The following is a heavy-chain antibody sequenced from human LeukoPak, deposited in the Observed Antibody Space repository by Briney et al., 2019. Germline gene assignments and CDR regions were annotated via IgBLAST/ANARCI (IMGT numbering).Heavy chain of an antibody. CDR3: PRDRGGLRLGELSSYFDY. D-gene: IGHD3-16*02. CDR2: IIPILGIA. Sequence: ASVKVSCKASGGTFNSYTISWVRQAPGQGLEWMGRIIPILGIANYAQKFQGRVTITADKSTRTAYMQLSSLSSADTAVYYCPRDRGGLRLGELSSYFDYWGQGTLVTVSS. CDR1: GGTFNSYT. J-gene: IGHJ4*02. V-gene: IGHV1-69*04.